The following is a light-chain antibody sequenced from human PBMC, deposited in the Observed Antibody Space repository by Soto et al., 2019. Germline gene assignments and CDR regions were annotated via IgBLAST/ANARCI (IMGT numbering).Light chain of an antibody. CDR2: GAS. Sequence: EIVMTQSPATLSVSPGDRATLSCRASQSVGGNVAWYQQIPGQPPKVIIFGASSRATGIADKFSGSGSGTEFTLTISRLEPADFALYYCQHYGAAPITFGQGTRLEIK. V-gene: IGKV3-20*01. CDR3: QHYGAAPIT. CDR1: QSVGGN. J-gene: IGKJ5*01.